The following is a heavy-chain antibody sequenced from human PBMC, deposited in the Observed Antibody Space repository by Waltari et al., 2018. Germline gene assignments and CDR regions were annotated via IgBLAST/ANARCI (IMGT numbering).Heavy chain of an antibody. CDR1: GGSISSGGYY. J-gene: IGHJ6*02. CDR3: ARSYCSSASCYIGGYNFYGMDV. CDR2: TYFRWSP. D-gene: IGHD2-2*02. V-gene: IGHV4-31*03. Sequence: QVQLQESGPGLVKPSQTLSLTCTVSGGSISSGGYYWTWIRQHPGKGLEWIGYTYFRWSPYYHPSLKSRVTISVDTSKNQFSLKLNSVTAADTAVYYCARSYCSSASCYIGGYNFYGMDVWGQGTTVTVSS.